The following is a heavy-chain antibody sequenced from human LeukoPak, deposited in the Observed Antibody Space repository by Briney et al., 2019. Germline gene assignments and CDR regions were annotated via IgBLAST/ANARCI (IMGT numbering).Heavy chain of an antibody. D-gene: IGHD2-15*01. J-gene: IGHJ4*02. V-gene: IGHV3-23*01. CDR3: AKGDRGMAFFDS. CDR1: GFTFSSYV. CDR2: ITAGGSST. Sequence: GGSLRLSCAASGFTFSSYVMNWIRQAPGKGLEWVAAITAGGSSTYYADSVKGRVTISRDNFEDTLYLQMNSLRAEDTAVYYCAKGDRGMAFFDSWGQGTLVTVSS.